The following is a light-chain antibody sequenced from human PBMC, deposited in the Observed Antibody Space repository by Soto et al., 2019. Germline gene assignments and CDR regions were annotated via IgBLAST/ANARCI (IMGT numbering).Light chain of an antibody. J-gene: IGKJ3*01. CDR3: QQYNNWPFT. CDR2: GTS. V-gene: IGKV3-15*01. Sequence: EIVMTQSPATLSVSPGERATLSCRASQSVSSNLAWYRQKPGQAPRLLIYGTSTRATGIPARFSGSGSGKEFILTISSLQSEDFAVYYCQQYNNWPFTFGPGTKVDIK. CDR1: QSVSSN.